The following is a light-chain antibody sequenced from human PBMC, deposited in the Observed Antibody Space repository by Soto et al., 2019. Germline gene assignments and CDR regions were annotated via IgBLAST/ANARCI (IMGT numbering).Light chain of an antibody. CDR1: SSNIGGNS. CDR3: GSWDSSLSAYV. J-gene: IGLJ1*01. V-gene: IGLV1-51*01. Sequence: QSVLTQPPSVSAAPGQKVTISCSGSSSNIGGNSVSWYQQLPGTAPQLLIYDDNKRPSGIPDRFSGSKSGTSATLGITGFQTGDEADYYCGSWDSSLSAYVFGTGTKVTV. CDR2: DDN.